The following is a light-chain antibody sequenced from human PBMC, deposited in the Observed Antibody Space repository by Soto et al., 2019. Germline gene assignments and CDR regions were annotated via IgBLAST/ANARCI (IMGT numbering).Light chain of an antibody. V-gene: IGKV1-39*01. J-gene: IGKJ5*01. CDR1: QSISSY. CDR3: QQSYSFPIT. Sequence: DIQMTQSPSSLSASVGDRVTITCRASQSISSYLNWYQQKPGKAPKLLIYAASSLQSGVPSRFSGSGSGTDFTLTIRSLQPEDFATYYCQQSYSFPITFGQGTRLEIK. CDR2: AAS.